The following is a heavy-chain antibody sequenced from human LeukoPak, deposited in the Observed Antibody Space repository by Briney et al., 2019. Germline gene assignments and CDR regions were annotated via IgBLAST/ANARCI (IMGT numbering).Heavy chain of an antibody. CDR2: INPNSGGT. V-gene: IGHV1-2*02. J-gene: IGHJ5*02. D-gene: IGHD2-2*02. CDR3: ARDSRRVGLGYCSSTSCYNENWFDP. CDR1: GYTFTGYY. Sequence: ASVKVSCKASGYTFTGYYMHWVRQAPGQGLEWMGWINPNSGGTNYAQKFQGRVTMTRDTSISTAYMELSRLRSDDTAVYYCARDSRRVGLGYCSSTSCYNENWFDPWGQGTLVTVSS.